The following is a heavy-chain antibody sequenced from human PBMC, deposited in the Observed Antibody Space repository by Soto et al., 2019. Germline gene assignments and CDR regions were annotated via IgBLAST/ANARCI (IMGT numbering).Heavy chain of an antibody. CDR1: GFTFSSYE. CDR2: SRNKGNRYTT. V-gene: IGHV3-72*01. J-gene: IGHJ4*02. Sequence: EVQLVESGGGLVQPGGSLRLSCAASGFTFSSYEMNWVRQAPGKGPEWVGRSRNKGNRYTTEYAASVKGRFTISRDDSKNSLYLQMNSLSTEDTAVYYCARWLSGWGDWGQGTLVTVSS. CDR3: ARWLSGWGD. D-gene: IGHD3-16*01.